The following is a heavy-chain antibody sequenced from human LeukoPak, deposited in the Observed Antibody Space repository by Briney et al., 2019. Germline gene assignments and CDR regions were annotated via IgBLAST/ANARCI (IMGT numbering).Heavy chain of an antibody. Sequence: GGSLRLSCAASGFTFSSYSMNWVRQAPGKGLEWVANIKQDGSEKYYVDSVKGRFTISRDNAKNSLYLQMNSLRAEDTAVYYCAKEVYDCSSTSCYIDYWGQGTLVTVSS. J-gene: IGHJ4*02. D-gene: IGHD2-2*02. CDR3: AKEVYDCSSTSCYIDY. CDR2: IKQDGSEK. V-gene: IGHV3-7*01. CDR1: GFTFSSYS.